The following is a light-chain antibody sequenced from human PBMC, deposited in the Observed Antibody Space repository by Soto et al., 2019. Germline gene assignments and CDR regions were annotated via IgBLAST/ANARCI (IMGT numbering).Light chain of an antibody. CDR3: SSYTSSSTYYV. CDR1: SSDVGSYNR. Sequence: QSALTQPPSVSGSPGQSVTISCTGTSSDVGSYNRVSWYQQPPGTAPKLMIHEVSNRPSGVPDRFSGSKSGNTASLTISGLQAEDEADYYCSSYTSSSTYYVFGTGTKLTVL. V-gene: IGLV2-18*02. J-gene: IGLJ1*01. CDR2: EVS.